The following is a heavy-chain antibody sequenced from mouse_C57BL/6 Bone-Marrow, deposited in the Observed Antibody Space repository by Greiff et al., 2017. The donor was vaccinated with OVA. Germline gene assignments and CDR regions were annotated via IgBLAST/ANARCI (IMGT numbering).Heavy chain of an antibody. D-gene: IGHD2-2*01. J-gene: IGHJ2*01. V-gene: IGHV5-12*01. CDR3: ARHYGYDVLDY. CDR1: GFTFSDYY. CDR2: ISNGGGST. Sequence: EVKLMESGGGLVQPGGSLKLSCAASGFTFSDYYMYWVRQTPEKRLEWVAYISNGGGSTYYPDTVKGRFTISRDNAKNTLYLQMSRLKSEDTAMYYCARHYGYDVLDYWGQGTTLTVSS.